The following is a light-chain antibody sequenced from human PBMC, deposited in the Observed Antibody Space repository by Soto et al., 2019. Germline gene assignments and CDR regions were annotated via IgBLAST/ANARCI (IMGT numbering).Light chain of an antibody. CDR3: QQYNRYSRT. CDR2: DAS. CDR1: QSISSW. V-gene: IGKV1-5*01. J-gene: IGKJ1*01. Sequence: DIQMTQSPSTLSASVGDRVTITCRASQSISSWLAWYQQKPGKAPKLLIYDASSLKSGVPSRFSGSGSGTEFTLTISSLQPDDLATYYCQQYNRYSRTFGQGTKV.